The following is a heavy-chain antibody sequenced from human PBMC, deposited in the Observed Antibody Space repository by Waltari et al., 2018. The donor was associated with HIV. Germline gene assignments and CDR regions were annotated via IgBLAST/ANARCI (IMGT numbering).Heavy chain of an antibody. CDR2: NRRKAYGGKT. V-gene: IGHV3-49*03. J-gene: IGHJ4*02. CDR3: TRDGLYYDFWSGYPGY. CDR1: GFTFGDYV. D-gene: IGHD3-3*01. Sequence: EVQLVESGGGLVQPGRSLRLSCTASGFTFGDYVMSWFRQAPGKGLEWVGFNRRKAYGGKTEYAASVKGRFTISRDDSKSIAYLQMNSLKTEDTAVYYCTRDGLYYDFWSGYPGYWGQGTLVTVSS.